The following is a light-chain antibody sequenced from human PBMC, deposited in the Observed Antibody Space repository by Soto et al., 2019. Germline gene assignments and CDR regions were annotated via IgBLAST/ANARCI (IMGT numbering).Light chain of an antibody. CDR2: GAS. V-gene: IGKV3-15*01. J-gene: IGKJ1*01. Sequence: ETVVTQSPATLSVSPGETATLSCRASESVRTNLAWYQQKPGQAPRLLIYGASNRATGIPARLSGSGSGTEFTLTISSLQSEDFAVYYCQQYNNWPPRTFGQGTKVEIK. CDR1: ESVRTN. CDR3: QQYNNWPPRT.